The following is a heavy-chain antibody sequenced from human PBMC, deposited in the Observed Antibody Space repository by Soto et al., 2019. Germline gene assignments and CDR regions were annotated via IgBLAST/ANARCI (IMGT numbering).Heavy chain of an antibody. CDR3: AKDPQEYGSYYYFDY. CDR1: GFTFSSYG. D-gene: IGHD1-26*01. Sequence: GGSLRLSCAASGFTFSSYGMHWVRQAPGKGLEWVAVISYDGSNKYYADSVKGRFTISRDNSKNTLYLQMNSLRAEDTAVYYCAKDPQEYGSYYYFDYWGQGTLVTVSS. V-gene: IGHV3-30*18. CDR2: ISYDGSNK. J-gene: IGHJ4*02.